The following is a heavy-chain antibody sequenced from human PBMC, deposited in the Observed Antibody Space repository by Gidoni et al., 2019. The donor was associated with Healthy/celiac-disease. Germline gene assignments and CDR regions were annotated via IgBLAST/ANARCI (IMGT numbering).Heavy chain of an antibody. J-gene: IGHJ4*02. CDR2: IHPSGGST. CDR1: GDTFPSYY. Sequence: QVQLVPSGAEVKKPGASVKVSCKASGDTFPSYYTHWVRQAPGQGLEWMGIIHPSGGSTSYEQKFQGRGTMTRDTSTSTVYMELSSLRSEDTAVYYCARDPTSGSYYVTWGQGTLVTVSS. CDR3: ARDPTSGSYYVT. D-gene: IGHD1-26*01. V-gene: IGHV1-46*01.